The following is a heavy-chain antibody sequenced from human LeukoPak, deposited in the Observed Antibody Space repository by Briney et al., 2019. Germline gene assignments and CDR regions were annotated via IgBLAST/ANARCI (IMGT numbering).Heavy chain of an antibody. D-gene: IGHD5-24*01. CDR2: IASSGRNT. CDR1: GFNFNDAA. Sequence: GGSLTLSCAASGFNFNDAAMTWVRQAPGKGLEWVSLIASSGRNTYYTDSVRGRFTISRDNSKKTLSLQMNSLRVEDTAIYYCAKDIQLSAWGLGTMVTVSS. CDR3: AKDIQLSA. J-gene: IGHJ3*01. V-gene: IGHV3-23*01.